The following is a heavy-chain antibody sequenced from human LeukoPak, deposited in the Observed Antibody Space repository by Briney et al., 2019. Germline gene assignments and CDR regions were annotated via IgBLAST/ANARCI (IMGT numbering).Heavy chain of an antibody. CDR3: ATWDDYGDYVAFEY. V-gene: IGHV3-21*01. D-gene: IGHD4-17*01. CDR1: GFTFSSYT. Sequence: GGSLRHSCAGSGFTFSSYTMNWVRQAPGKGLEWVSSISSSATYIYYADSVRGRFTISRDDAKNSLFLHMNSLRAEDTAVYYCATWDDYGDYVAFEYWGQGTLVTVSS. CDR2: ISSSATYI. J-gene: IGHJ4*02.